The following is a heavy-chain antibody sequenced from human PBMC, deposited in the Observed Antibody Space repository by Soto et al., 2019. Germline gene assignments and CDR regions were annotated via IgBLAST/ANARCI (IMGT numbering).Heavy chain of an antibody. Sequence: PSETLSLTCTVSGGSISSHYWSWSRQPPGKGLEWIGYIYYSGSTNYNPSLKSRVTISVDTSKNQFSLKLSSVTAADTAVYYCAREAGKIKGVAATNYMDVCGEGTTVTVSS. CDR3: AREAGKIKGVAATNYMDV. D-gene: IGHD2-15*01. J-gene: IGHJ6*03. V-gene: IGHV4-59*11. CDR2: IYYSGST. CDR1: GGSISSHY.